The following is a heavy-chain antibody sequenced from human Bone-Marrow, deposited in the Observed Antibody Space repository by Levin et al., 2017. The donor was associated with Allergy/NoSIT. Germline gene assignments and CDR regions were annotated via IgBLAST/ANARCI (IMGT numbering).Heavy chain of an antibody. V-gene: IGHV3-23*01. CDR2: ISNTGGLT. Sequence: SCAASGFTFSNHGMVWVRQAPGKGLEWVSSISNTGGLTYYADSVKGRFTISRDNSKNALYLQMSSLRAEDTAVYYCAKIGVTGLWYFDYWGQGTLVTVSS. J-gene: IGHJ4*02. CDR1: GFTFSNHG. CDR3: AKIGVTGLWYFDY. D-gene: IGHD6-19*01.